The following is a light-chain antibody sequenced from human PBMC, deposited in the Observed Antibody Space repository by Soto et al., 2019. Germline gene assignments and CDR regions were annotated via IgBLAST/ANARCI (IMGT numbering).Light chain of an antibody. V-gene: IGKV3-20*01. CDR3: QQYYSFPRT. J-gene: IGKJ1*01. Sequence: IVLTQSPGTLSVSPGERVTLSWKASQSVSYYLAWYKQKPGQAPRLLSYDASSRATGVPDRFSGSGSGTEFTLTISRLEPEDFATYYCQQYYSFPRTFGQGTKVDIK. CDR2: DAS. CDR1: QSVSYY.